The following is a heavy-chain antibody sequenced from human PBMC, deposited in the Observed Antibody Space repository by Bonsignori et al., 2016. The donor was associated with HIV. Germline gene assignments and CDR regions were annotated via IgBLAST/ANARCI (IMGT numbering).Heavy chain of an antibody. D-gene: IGHD5-18*01. CDR3: TRATLWSPDY. CDR2: ISGSGDGT. CDR1: GFTFSNYA. Sequence: EVQLVESGGGLVQPGGSLRLSCAASGFTFSNYAMTWVRQAPGKGLEWVSAISGSGDGTNYADSVKGRFTISRDNSKNTLYLQMNSLRAEDTAVYYCTRATLWSPDYWGRRYPGHRL. V-gene: IGHV3-23*04. J-gene: IGHJ4*01.